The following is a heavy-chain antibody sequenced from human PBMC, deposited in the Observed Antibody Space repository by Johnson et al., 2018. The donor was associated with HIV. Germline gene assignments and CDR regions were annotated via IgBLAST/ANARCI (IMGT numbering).Heavy chain of an antibody. D-gene: IGHD2-21*02. J-gene: IGHJ3*02. V-gene: IGHV3-7*03. Sequence: VLLVESGGGLVQPGGSLRLSCAAYGFTFSNYWMSWVRQAPGKGLEWVANIKQDGSEKYYVDSVKGRFTISRDNSKNTLYLQMNSLRTEDTAVYYCAKVRCGGDCLDAFDIWGQGTMVTVSS. CDR1: GFTFSNYW. CDR2: IKQDGSEK. CDR3: AKVRCGGDCLDAFDI.